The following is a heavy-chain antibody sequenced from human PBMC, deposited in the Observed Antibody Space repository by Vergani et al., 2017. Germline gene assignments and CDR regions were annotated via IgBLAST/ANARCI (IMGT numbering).Heavy chain of an antibody. CDR1: GGSFSGYY. CDR2: INHSGST. Sequence: QVQLQQWGAGLLKPSETLSLTCAVYGGSFSGYYWSWIRQPPGQGLALIGEINHSGSTNYNPSLKSRVTISVNTAKNQVSLKLSSVTAADTAVYYCARGGYDKYMDVWGKGTTVTVSS. CDR3: ARGGYDKYMDV. J-gene: IGHJ6*03. V-gene: IGHV4-34*01. D-gene: IGHD5-12*01.